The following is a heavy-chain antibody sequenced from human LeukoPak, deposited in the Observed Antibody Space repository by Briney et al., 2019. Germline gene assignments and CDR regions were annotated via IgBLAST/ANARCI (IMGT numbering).Heavy chain of an antibody. CDR1: GASIGHYY. Sequence: SETLSLTCTVSGASIGHYYWSWIRQTPEKGLEWMGHIHTSGGSSPYPSLKSRLTMSIETSRNQFSLKLTSVTAADTAVYFCARLGSYHDFWGQGALVTVSS. CDR3: ARLGSYHDF. J-gene: IGHJ4*02. D-gene: IGHD1-26*01. CDR2: IHTSGGS. V-gene: IGHV4-4*09.